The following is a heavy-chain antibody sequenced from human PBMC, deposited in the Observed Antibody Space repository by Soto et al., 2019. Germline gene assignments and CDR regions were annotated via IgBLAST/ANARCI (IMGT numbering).Heavy chain of an antibody. CDR3: AKGGRIAAAGTGYYGMDV. V-gene: IGHV3-9*01. CDR2: ISWNSGSI. Sequence: GGSLRLSCAASGFTFDDYAMHWVRQAPGKGLEWVSGISWNSGSIGYADSVKGRFTISRDNAKNSLYLQMNSLRAEDTALYYCAKGGRIAAAGTGYYGMDVWGQGTTITVSS. J-gene: IGHJ6*02. D-gene: IGHD6-13*01. CDR1: GFTFDDYA.